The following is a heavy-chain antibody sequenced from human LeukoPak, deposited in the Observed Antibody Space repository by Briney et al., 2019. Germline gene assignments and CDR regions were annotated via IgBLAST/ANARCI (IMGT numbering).Heavy chain of an antibody. CDR1: GFTFSSYS. CDR3: ARFAAGGSYYYYMDV. V-gene: IGHV3-48*01. Sequence: GGSLRLSCAASGFTFSSYSMNWVRQAPGKGLEWVSYISSSSSTIYYADSVRGRFTISRDNAKNSLYLQMNSLRADDTAVYYCARFAAGGSYYYYMDVWGKGTTVTVSS. D-gene: IGHD6-25*01. J-gene: IGHJ6*03. CDR2: ISSSSSTI.